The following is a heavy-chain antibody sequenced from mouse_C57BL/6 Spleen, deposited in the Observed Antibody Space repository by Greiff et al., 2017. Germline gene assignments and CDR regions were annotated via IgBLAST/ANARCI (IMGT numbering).Heavy chain of an antibody. CDR1: GYTFTDYE. CDR3: TRGLLN. V-gene: IGHV1-15*01. Sequence: QVQLQQSGAELVRPVASVTLSCKASGYTFTDYEMHWVKQTPVHGLEWIGAIDPETGGTAYNQKFKGKAILTADKSSSTAYMELRSLTSEDSAVYYCTRGLLNWGQGTLVTVSA. CDR2: IDPETGGT. J-gene: IGHJ3*01.